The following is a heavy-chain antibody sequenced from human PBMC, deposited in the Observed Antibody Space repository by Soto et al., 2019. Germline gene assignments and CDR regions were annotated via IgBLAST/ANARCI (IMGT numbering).Heavy chain of an antibody. V-gene: IGHV3-30-3*01. CDR3: ARGDYDFWSGYPPMDV. CDR1: GFTFSSYA. Sequence: ESGGGVVQPGRSLRLSCAASGFTFSSYAMHWVRQAPGKGLEWVAVISYDGSNKYYADSVKGRFTISIDNSKNTLYLQMNSLRAEDTAVYYCARGDYDFWSGYPPMDVWGQGTTVTVSS. D-gene: IGHD3-3*01. J-gene: IGHJ6*02. CDR2: ISYDGSNK.